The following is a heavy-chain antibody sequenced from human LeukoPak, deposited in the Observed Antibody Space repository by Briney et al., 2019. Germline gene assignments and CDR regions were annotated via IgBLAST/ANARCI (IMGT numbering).Heavy chain of an antibody. CDR1: GFSLSDNW. J-gene: IGHJ4*02. D-gene: IGHD4-11*01. Sequence: GGSLRLSCVASGFSLSDNWMSWVRQAPGKGLEWVANIKQDGSQKYYADSVKGRFTISRDNSKTTLSLQMNSLRVEDTAVYYCAKDGAYINYQYYFDSWGRGTLVTVSS. CDR2: IKQDGSQK. V-gene: IGHV3-7*04. CDR3: AKDGAYINYQYYFDS.